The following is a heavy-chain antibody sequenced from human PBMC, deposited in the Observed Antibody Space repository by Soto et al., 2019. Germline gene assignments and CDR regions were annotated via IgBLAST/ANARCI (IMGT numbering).Heavy chain of an antibody. CDR2: ISYDGSNK. J-gene: IGHJ6*02. V-gene: IGHV3-30-3*01. Sequence: QVQLVESGGGVVQPGRSLRLSCAASGFTFSSYAMHWVRQAPGKGLEWVAVISYDGSNKYYADSVKGRFTISRDNSKNTLYLQMNSLRAEDTAAYYCASTSRQIPLTGYFIDDYYYGMDVWGQGTTVTVSS. D-gene: IGHD3-9*01. CDR3: ASTSRQIPLTGYFIDDYYYGMDV. CDR1: GFTFSSYA.